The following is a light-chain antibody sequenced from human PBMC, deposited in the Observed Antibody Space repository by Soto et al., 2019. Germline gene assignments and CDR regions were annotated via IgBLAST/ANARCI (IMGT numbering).Light chain of an antibody. V-gene: IGKV3D-11*02. Sequence: EIVLTQSPATLSLSPGERATLSCRASQSVSSYLAWYQQKPGQAPRLLIYDASNRATGIPARFSGSGPGTDFALTISSLEPEDFAVYYCQQRINWLTFGGGTKVESK. CDR2: DAS. CDR3: QQRINWLT. J-gene: IGKJ4*01. CDR1: QSVSSY.